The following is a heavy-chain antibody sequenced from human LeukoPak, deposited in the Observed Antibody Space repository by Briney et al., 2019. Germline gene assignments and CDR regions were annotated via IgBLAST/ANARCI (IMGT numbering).Heavy chain of an antibody. D-gene: IGHD6-6*01. V-gene: IGHV3-23*01. J-gene: IGHJ4*02. CDR2: IIGSGGST. CDR1: GFILSSYD. Sequence: PGGSLTLSCAASGFILSSYDKRWLRQAPEKDLKWVSDIIGSGGSTYYADSVKGRFTISRDNSKNTLYLQMNSLRAEDTAVYYCAVSSIAARPGYWGQGTLVTVSS. CDR3: AVSSIAARPGY.